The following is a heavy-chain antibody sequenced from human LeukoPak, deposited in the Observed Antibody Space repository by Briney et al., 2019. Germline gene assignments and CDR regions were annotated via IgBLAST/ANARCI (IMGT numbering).Heavy chain of an antibody. Sequence: PGRSLSLSCAASGFTFSSYSMNWVRQAPGKGLEWVSSISSSSSYIYYADSVKGRFTISRDNAKNSLYLQMNSLRAEDTAVYYCASLASGAIFPHYGMDVWGQGTTVTVSS. J-gene: IGHJ6*02. CDR3: ASLASGAIFPHYGMDV. CDR2: ISSSSSYI. D-gene: IGHD3-9*01. CDR1: GFTFSSYS. V-gene: IGHV3-21*01.